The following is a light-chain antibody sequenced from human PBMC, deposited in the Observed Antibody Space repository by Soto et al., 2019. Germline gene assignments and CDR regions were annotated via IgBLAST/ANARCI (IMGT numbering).Light chain of an antibody. J-gene: IGKJ5*01. CDR1: QDISSW. Sequence: DIQMTQSPSFVSASVGDRVTVTCRASQDISSWLAWYQQKPGKAPKLLIYTTSTLGSGVPSRFSGSRSGTDLTLTISGQQPEDCATYYCQQANRFPITFVQGTRLEIK. CDR3: QQANRFPIT. CDR2: TTS. V-gene: IGKV1-12*01.